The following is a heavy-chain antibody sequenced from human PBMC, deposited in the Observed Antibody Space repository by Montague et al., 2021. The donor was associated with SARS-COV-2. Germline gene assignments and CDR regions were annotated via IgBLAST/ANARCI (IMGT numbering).Heavy chain of an antibody. V-gene: IGHV4-30-2*05. CDR1: GGSVSSGDFF. J-gene: IGHJ5*02. CDR2: ISHSGGS. CDR3: ARLTCIVDTSGGTLYWFDP. Sequence: TLSLTCAVSGGSVSSGDFFWTWVRQPPGRGLERIGSISHSGGSNYNPSLKSRVSLSLYTSANHFSLSLNSVTAADSATYYCARLTCIVDTSGGTLYWFDPWGQGALVTVSS. D-gene: IGHD2-21*01.